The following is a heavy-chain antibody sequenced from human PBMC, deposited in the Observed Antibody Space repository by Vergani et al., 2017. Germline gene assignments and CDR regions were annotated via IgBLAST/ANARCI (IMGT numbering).Heavy chain of an antibody. V-gene: IGHV3-30*18. CDR1: GFTFSSYG. J-gene: IGHJ4*02. D-gene: IGHD3-10*01. Sequence: QVQLVESGGGVVQPGRSLRLSCAASGFTFSSYGMHWVRQAPGKGLEWVAVISYDGSNKYYADSVKGRFTISRDNSKNTLYLQMNSLRAEDTAVYYCAKSGGSGKAFDYWGQGTLVTVSS. CDR3: AKSGGSGKAFDY. CDR2: ISYDGSNK.